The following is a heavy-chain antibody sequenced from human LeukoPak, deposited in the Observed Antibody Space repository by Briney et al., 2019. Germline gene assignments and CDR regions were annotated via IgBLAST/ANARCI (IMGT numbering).Heavy chain of an antibody. V-gene: IGHV1-69*13. Sequence: ASVKVSCKASGGIFISYAISWVRQAPGQGLEWMGGIIPIFGTANYAQKFQGRVTITADESTSTAYMELSSLRSEDTAVYYCARDAVRDSSGYYFVGYFDYWGQGTLVTVSS. D-gene: IGHD3-22*01. CDR1: GGIFISYA. J-gene: IGHJ4*02. CDR2: IIPIFGTA. CDR3: ARDAVRDSSGYYFVGYFDY.